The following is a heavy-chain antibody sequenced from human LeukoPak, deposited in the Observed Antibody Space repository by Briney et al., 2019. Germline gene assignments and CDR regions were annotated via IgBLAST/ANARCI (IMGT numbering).Heavy chain of an antibody. CDR2: IYTSGST. Sequence: SQTLSLTCTVSGGSISSGSYYWGWLRQPAGTGLEWIGRIYTSGSTNYNPSLKSRVTMSVDTSKNQFSLKLSSVTAADTAVYYCARERSYGLHFDYWGQGTLVTVSS. CDR1: GGSISSGSYY. D-gene: IGHD5-18*01. J-gene: IGHJ4*02. CDR3: ARERSYGLHFDY. V-gene: IGHV4-61*02.